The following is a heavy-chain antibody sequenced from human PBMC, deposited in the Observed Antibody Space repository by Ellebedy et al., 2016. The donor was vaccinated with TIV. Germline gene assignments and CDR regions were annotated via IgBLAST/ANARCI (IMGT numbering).Heavy chain of an antibody. J-gene: IGHJ6*02. CDR3: VRSSRPVLNYNYYGMDV. CDR2: ISSNGGST. D-gene: IGHD6-13*01. V-gene: IGHV3-64D*06. Sequence: PGGSLRLSCAASGFTFSSYAMHWVRQAPGKELEYISSISSNGGSTNYADTVKGRFTISRDNSKNTLYLQMSSLRPEDTGEYYCVRSSRPVLNYNYYGMDVWGQGTTVTVSS. CDR1: GFTFSSYA.